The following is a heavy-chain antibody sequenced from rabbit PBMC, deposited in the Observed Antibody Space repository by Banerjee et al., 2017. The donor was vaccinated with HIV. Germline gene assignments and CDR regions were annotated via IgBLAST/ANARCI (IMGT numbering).Heavy chain of an antibody. CDR3: ARDLTDVIGWNFGW. D-gene: IGHD1-1*01. J-gene: IGHJ4*01. Sequence: QSLEESGGDLVKPGGTLTLTCKASGIDFSTWRCWVRQAPGKGLEWIACIDAGRGGRTDYASWAKGRFTISKTSSTMVTLQVTSLTAADTATYFCARDLTDVIGWNFGWWGQGTLVTVS. CDR2: IDAGRGGRT. CDR1: GIDFSTW. V-gene: IGHV1S40*01.